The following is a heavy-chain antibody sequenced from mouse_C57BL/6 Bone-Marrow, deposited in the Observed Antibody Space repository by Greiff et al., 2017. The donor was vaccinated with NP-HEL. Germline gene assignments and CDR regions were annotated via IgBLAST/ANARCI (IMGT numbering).Heavy chain of an antibody. J-gene: IGHJ2*01. CDR2: IYAGSGST. Sequence: QVQLQQPGAELVKPGASVKMSCKASGYTFTSYWITWVKQRPGQGLEWFGDIYAGSGSTKYNEKFKSKATRTVDTSSSTAYIQLSSLTSEDSAVYYCARELGDDYWGQGTTLTVSS. CDR3: ARELGDDY. D-gene: IGHD4-1*01. CDR1: GYTFTSYW. V-gene: IGHV1-55*01.